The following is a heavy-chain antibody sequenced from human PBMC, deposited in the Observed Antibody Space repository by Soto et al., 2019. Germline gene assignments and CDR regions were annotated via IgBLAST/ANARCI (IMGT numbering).Heavy chain of an antibody. V-gene: IGHV1-24*01. D-gene: IGHD3-22*01. CDR2: FDPEDGET. CDR1: GYTLTELS. Sequence: QVQLVQSGDEVKKPGASVKVSCKVSGYTLTELSMHWVRQAPGKGLEWMGGFDPEDGETIYAQKFQGRVTMTEDTSTDTAYMELSSLRSEDTAVYYCATYYYDSSGYPSLFDYWGQGTLVTVSS. J-gene: IGHJ4*02. CDR3: ATYYYDSSGYPSLFDY.